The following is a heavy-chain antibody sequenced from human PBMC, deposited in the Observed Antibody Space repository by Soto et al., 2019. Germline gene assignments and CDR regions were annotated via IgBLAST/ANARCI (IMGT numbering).Heavy chain of an antibody. D-gene: IGHD3-3*01. CDR3: ARGQPYSDFWSGYVLRCFDP. V-gene: IGHV4-34*01. Sequence: QVQLQQWGAGLLKPSETLSLTCAVYGGSFSGYYWSWIRQPPGKGLEWIGEINHSGSTNYNPSLKSRVTISVDTSKNQSSLKLSSVTAADTAVYYCARGQPYSDFWSGYVLRCFDPWGQGTLVTVSS. CDR2: INHSGST. CDR1: GGSFSGYY. J-gene: IGHJ5*02.